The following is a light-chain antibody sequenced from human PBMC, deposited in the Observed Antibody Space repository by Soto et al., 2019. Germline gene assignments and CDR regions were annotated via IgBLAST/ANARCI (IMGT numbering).Light chain of an antibody. Sequence: QLVLTQSSSASASLGSSVKLTCTLSSGHSSYIIAWHQQQPGKAPRYLMKLEGSGSYNKGSGVPDRFSGSSSGADRYLTISNFQFEDEADYYFETWDSNTRVFGGGTKLTVL. V-gene: IGLV4-60*02. CDR2: LEGSGSY. CDR1: SGHSSYI. CDR3: ETWDSNTRV. J-gene: IGLJ3*02.